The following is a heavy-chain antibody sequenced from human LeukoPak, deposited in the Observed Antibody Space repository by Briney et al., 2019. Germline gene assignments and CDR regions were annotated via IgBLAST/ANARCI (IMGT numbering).Heavy chain of an antibody. D-gene: IGHD3-22*01. V-gene: IGHV4-59*02. CDR3: ARGFYDSSGYSNCFDP. CDR2: IYYTGTT. CDR1: GESVSSSY. Sequence: SETLSLTCTVSGESVSSSYWSWIRQRPGKTLEWVVYIYYTGTTNYNPSLKSRVTMSIDTSKNPFSLNLNSVTAADTAVYYCARGFYDSSGYSNCFDPWGQGTLVTVSS. J-gene: IGHJ5*02.